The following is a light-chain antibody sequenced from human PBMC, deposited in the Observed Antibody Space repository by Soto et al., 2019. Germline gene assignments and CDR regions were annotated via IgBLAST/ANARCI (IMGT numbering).Light chain of an antibody. V-gene: IGLV2-8*01. CDR1: SSDVGGYQY. J-gene: IGLJ1*01. CDR2: EVS. CDR3: SSSARINIDYV. Sequence: QSALTQPPSASGSPGQSVTISCTGTSSDVGGYQYVSWYQQHPGKVPKLMIYEVSKRPSGVPDRFSGSKPRNTASLTVSGLQAEDEADYYCSSSARINIDYVFGTGTKLTVL.